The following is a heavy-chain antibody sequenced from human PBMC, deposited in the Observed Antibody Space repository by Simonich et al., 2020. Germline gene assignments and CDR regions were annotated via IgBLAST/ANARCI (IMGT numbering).Heavy chain of an antibody. CDR2: ISAYNGNT. Sequence: QVQLVQSGAEVKKPGASVKVSCKASGYTFTSYGISWGRQAPGQGLEWLGGISAYNGNTNEEQKLQGRVTMTTDTSTSTAYMELRSLRSDDTAVYYCARSTTGTTAFDIWGQGTMVTVSS. J-gene: IGHJ3*02. CDR3: ARSTTGTTAFDI. CDR1: GYTFTSYG. D-gene: IGHD1-1*01. V-gene: IGHV1-18*01.